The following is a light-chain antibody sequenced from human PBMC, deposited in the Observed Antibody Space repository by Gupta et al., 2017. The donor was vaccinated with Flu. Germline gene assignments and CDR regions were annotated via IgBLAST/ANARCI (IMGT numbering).Light chain of an antibody. CDR1: SSDFSDYNY. Sequence: GSPGQAITISCSGTSSDFSDYNYVSWYQHSPGEAPKLMMFDVSIRPSGVSNRFSGSISGNTASLTISGLQAEDEADYYCISYSSSNSFVFGTGTKVTVL. V-gene: IGLV2-14*01. CDR3: ISYSSSNSFV. CDR2: DVS. J-gene: IGLJ1*01.